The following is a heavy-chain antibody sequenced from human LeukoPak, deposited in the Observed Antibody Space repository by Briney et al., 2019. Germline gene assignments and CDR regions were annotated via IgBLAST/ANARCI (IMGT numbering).Heavy chain of an antibody. D-gene: IGHD6-19*01. V-gene: IGHV1-3*04. CDR2: INTGNGHT. CDR3: ARDQIAVAED. CDR1: GYTFTTYT. Sequence: ASVKVSCKASGYTFTTYTIHWVRQAPGQRLEWMGWINTGNGHTKYSQEFQDRVTITRDTSASTAYMELSRLRSDDTAVYYCARDQIAVAEDWGQGTLVTVSS. J-gene: IGHJ4*02.